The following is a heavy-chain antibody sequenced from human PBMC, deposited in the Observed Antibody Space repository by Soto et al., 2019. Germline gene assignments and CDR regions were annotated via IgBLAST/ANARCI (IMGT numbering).Heavy chain of an antibody. CDR1: GFTFSTYS. Sequence: PGGSLRLSCAASGFTFSTYSMNWVRQAPGKGLEWVSAISGSGGSTYYADSVKGRFTISRDNSKNTLYLQMNSLRAEDTAVYYCAANRGYNYYYGMDVWGQGTTVTVSS. CDR2: ISGSGGST. CDR3: AANRGYNYYYGMDV. J-gene: IGHJ6*02. D-gene: IGHD3-22*01. V-gene: IGHV3-23*01.